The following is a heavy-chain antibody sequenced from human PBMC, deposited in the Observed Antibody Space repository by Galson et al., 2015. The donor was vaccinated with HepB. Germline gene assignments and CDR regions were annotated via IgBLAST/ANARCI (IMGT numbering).Heavy chain of an antibody. J-gene: IGHJ6*02. Sequence: SLRLSCAASGFTFSSYAMHWVRQAPGKGLEWVAVISYDGSNKYYADSVKGRFTISRDNSKNTLYLQMNSLRAEDTAVYYCARAPMVYAIFLGEYYYGMDVWGQGTTVTVSS. CDR1: GFTFSSYA. CDR2: ISYDGSNK. V-gene: IGHV3-30-3*01. D-gene: IGHD2-8*01. CDR3: ARAPMVYAIFLGEYYYGMDV.